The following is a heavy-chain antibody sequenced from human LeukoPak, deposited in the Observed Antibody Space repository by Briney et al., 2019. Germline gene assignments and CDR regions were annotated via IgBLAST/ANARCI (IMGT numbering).Heavy chain of an antibody. V-gene: IGHV1-2*02. CDR1: GYTFTGYY. D-gene: IGHD6-19*01. Sequence: GASVKVSCKASGYTFTGYYMHWVRQAPGQGLEWMGWINPNSGGTNYAQKFQGRVTMTRDTSISTAYMELSRLRSDDTAVYYCARGRIRGAVAGSLAFWGQGTLVTVSS. CDR3: ARGRIRGAVAGSLAF. CDR2: INPNSGGT. J-gene: IGHJ4*02.